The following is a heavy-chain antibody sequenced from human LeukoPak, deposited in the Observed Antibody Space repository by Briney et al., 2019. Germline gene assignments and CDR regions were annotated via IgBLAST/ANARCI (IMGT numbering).Heavy chain of an antibody. CDR3: SRGNNYVDFDY. Sequence: SETPSLTCTVSGGSVSSGSYFWSWIRQPAGKGLQWIGRIHTSGSTEYNPSLKSRVTISVDTSKNQLSLKLSSVTAADTAVYYCSRGNNYVDFDYWGQGTLVTVSS. V-gene: IGHV4-61*02. D-gene: IGHD4-11*01. CDR1: GGSVSSGSYF. J-gene: IGHJ4*02. CDR2: IHTSGST.